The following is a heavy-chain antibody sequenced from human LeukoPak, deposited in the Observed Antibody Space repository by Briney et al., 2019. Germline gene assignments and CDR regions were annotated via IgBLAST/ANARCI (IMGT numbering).Heavy chain of an antibody. Sequence: PSETLSLTCTVSGGSISSYYWSWVRQPPGKGLEWIGYIYYSGSTNYNPSLKSRVTISVDTSKNQFSLKLSSVTAADTAVYYCARYSDRYFDYWGQGTLVTVSS. D-gene: IGHD6-13*01. CDR3: ARYSDRYFDY. J-gene: IGHJ4*02. CDR2: IYYSGST. CDR1: GGSISSYY. V-gene: IGHV4-59*08.